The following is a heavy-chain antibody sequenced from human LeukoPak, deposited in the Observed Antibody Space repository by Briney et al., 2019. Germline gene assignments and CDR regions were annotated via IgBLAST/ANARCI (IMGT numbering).Heavy chain of an antibody. CDR1: GFTFSSYA. CDR3: AKGRDFWSGYSLDY. CDR2: ISGSGGST. V-gene: IGHV3-23*01. D-gene: IGHD3-3*01. J-gene: IGHJ4*02. Sequence: GGSLRLSCAASGFTFSSYAMSWVRQAPGKGLEWVSAISGSGGSTYYADSVKGRFTISRDNSKNTLYLQMNSLRAEDTAVYYCAKGRDFWSGYSLDYWGQGTLVTVSS.